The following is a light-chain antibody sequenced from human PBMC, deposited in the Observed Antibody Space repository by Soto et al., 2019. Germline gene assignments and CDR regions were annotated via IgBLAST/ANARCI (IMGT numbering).Light chain of an antibody. CDR3: QQYNSYPWP. Sequence: DIQMTQSPSTLSASVGDRVTLTCRASQSISSWLAWYQQKPGKAPKLLIYHAYSLESGVPSRFSGSESGTEFTLTINSLQPDDFAKYYCQQYNSYPWPFGQGTKVEIK. V-gene: IGKV1-5*01. CDR1: QSISSW. J-gene: IGKJ1*01. CDR2: HAY.